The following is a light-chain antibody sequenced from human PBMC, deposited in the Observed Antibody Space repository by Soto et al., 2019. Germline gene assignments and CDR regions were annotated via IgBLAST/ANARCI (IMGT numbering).Light chain of an antibody. CDR1: SSDVGGYNS. CDR3: CSYAGSYTFVV. Sequence: SVLTQPRSVSGSPGQSVTISCTGTSSDVGGYNSVSWYQQHPGKAPKLIIYDVSKRPSGVPDRFSGSKSGNTASLTISGLQAEDEADYYCCSYAGSYTFVVFGGGTKLTVL. CDR2: DVS. V-gene: IGLV2-11*01. J-gene: IGLJ2*01.